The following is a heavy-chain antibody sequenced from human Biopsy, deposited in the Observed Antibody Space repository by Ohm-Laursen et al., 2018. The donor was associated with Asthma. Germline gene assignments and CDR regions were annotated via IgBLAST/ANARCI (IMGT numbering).Heavy chain of an antibody. CDR3: ARDPAGYYYFDY. V-gene: IGHV3-30*03. D-gene: IGHD3-22*01. Sequence: SLRLSCTASGFSFGSYGMHWVRQAPGKGLEWVAVMSFDGRQTYYADSVKGLFTISRDNSKNTLYLQMNSLRAEDTAVYYCARDPAGYYYFDYWGQGTLVTVSS. CDR1: GFSFGSYG. CDR2: MSFDGRQT. J-gene: IGHJ4*02.